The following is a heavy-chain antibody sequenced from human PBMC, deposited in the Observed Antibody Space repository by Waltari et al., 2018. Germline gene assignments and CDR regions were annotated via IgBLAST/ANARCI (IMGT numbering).Heavy chain of an antibody. J-gene: IGHJ4*02. V-gene: IGHV4-59*08. D-gene: IGHD3-16*01. Sequence: HVQLQESGPGLVKPSETLSLTCTVSGDFPSDDHWTWIPQAPGKGLKWIAYPRKTGGTQFTPFLGGRVTVSTSPSQKQFPLRPDSGARRSTGGKFRAGIPKRNQDKPGLGFFDQWGQGILVTVSS. CDR3: AGIPKRNQDKPGLGFFDQ. CDR2: PRKTGGT. CDR1: GDFPSDDH.